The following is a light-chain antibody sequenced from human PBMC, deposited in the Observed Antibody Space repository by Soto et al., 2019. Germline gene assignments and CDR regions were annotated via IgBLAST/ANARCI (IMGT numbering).Light chain of an antibody. V-gene: IGKV1-5*01. J-gene: IGKJ5*01. CDR3: QQYNRLIT. Sequence: DIQMTQSPSTLSASVGDRVTITCRASQSISSWLAWYQQKPGKAPKLLIYDASSLESGVPSRFSGSGSGTEFTLTISSLQPDDFATYYCQQYNRLITFGQGTRLEIK. CDR1: QSISSW. CDR2: DAS.